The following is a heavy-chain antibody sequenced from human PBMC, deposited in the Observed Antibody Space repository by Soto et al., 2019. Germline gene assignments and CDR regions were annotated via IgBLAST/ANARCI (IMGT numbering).Heavy chain of an antibody. D-gene: IGHD6-19*01. Sequence: ASVKVSCKASGYTFTSYGISWVRQAPGQGLEWMGWISAYNGNTNYAQKLQGRVTMTTDTSTSTAYMELRSLRSDDTAVYYCARDGDSSGWFNWFDPWGQGTLVTVSS. CDR2: ISAYNGNT. CDR3: ARDGDSSGWFNWFDP. CDR1: GYTFTSYG. V-gene: IGHV1-18*04. J-gene: IGHJ5*02.